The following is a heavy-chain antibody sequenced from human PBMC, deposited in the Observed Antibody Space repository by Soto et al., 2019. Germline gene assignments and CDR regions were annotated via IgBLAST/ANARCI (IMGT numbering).Heavy chain of an antibody. CDR3: ARDLGVGAAGRGYYYYYGMDV. CDR2: IKQDGSEE. CDR1: GFSFSGYW. Sequence: PGGSLRLSCAASGFSFSGYWMTWVRQAPGKGLEWVANIKQDGSEEYYVDSVKGRFTISRDNAKRSLFLQMNSLRVEDTALYYCARDLGVGAAGRGYYYYYGMDVWGQGTTVTSP. D-gene: IGHD6-13*01. J-gene: IGHJ6*02. V-gene: IGHV3-7*03.